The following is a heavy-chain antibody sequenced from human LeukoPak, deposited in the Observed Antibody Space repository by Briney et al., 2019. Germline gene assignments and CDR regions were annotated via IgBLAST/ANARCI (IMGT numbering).Heavy chain of an antibody. CDR1: GGTFSSYA. CDR2: IIPIFGTA. V-gene: IGHV1-69*13. CDR3: ASCGGDCQYFDY. D-gene: IGHD2-21*01. J-gene: IGHJ4*02. Sequence: ASVKVSCKASGGTFSSYAISWVRQAPGQGREWMGGIIPIFGTANYAQKFQGRVTITADESTSTAYMELSSLRSEDTAVYYCASCGGDCQYFDYWGQATLVTVSS.